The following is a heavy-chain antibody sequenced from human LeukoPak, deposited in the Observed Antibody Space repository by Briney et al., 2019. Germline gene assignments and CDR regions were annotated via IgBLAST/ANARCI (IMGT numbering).Heavy chain of an antibody. J-gene: IGHJ4*02. CDR3: AKGIDFWTATDY. Sequence: PGGSLRLSCAASGFTFSSYAMSWVRQAPGKGLEWVSAISGSGGSTYYADSVKGRFTISRDNSKNTPYLQMNSLRAEDTAVYYCAKGIDFWTATDYWGQGTLVTVSS. CDR2: ISGSGGST. V-gene: IGHV3-23*01. D-gene: IGHD3-3*01. CDR1: GFTFSSYA.